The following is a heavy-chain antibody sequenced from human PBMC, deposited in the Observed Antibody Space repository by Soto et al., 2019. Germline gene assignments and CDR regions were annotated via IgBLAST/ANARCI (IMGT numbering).Heavy chain of an antibody. Sequence: QVQLVESGGGVVQPGRSLRLSCAASGFTFSSYGMHWVRQAPGKGLEWVAVIWYDGSNKYYADSVKGRFTISRDKSKNTLYLQMNSLRAEDTAVYYCARDGTYNWNYVCPDYWGQGTLVTVSS. J-gene: IGHJ4*02. CDR3: ARDGTYNWNYVCPDY. V-gene: IGHV3-33*01. D-gene: IGHD1-7*01. CDR2: IWYDGSNK. CDR1: GFTFSSYG.